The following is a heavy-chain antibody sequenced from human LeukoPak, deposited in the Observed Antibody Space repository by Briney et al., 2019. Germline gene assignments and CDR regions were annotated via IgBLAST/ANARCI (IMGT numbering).Heavy chain of an antibody. CDR1: GGSFSGYY. Sequence: SETLSLTCAVYGGSFSGYYWSWIRQPPGKGLEWIGEINHSGSTNYNPSLKSRVTISVDTSKDQFSLKLSSVTAADTAVYYCARGRGKNYGGNPNHDYWGQGTLVTVSS. CDR3: ARGRGKNYGGNPNHDY. V-gene: IGHV4-34*01. J-gene: IGHJ4*02. CDR2: INHSGST. D-gene: IGHD4-23*01.